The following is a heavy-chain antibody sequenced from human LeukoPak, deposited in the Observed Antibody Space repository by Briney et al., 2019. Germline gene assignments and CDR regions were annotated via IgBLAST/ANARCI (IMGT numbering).Heavy chain of an antibody. D-gene: IGHD2-15*01. Sequence: ASVTVSCTASGYTFTGYYMHWVRQAPGQGLEWMGWINPNSGGTNYAQKFQGRVTMTRDTSISTAYMELSRLRSDDTAVYYCARDIVSPNRAFDIWGQGTMVTVSS. V-gene: IGHV1-2*02. CDR3: ARDIVSPNRAFDI. CDR1: GYTFTGYY. CDR2: INPNSGGT. J-gene: IGHJ3*02.